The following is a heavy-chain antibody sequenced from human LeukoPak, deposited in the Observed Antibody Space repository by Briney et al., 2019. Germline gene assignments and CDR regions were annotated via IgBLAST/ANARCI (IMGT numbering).Heavy chain of an antibody. Sequence: SETLSLPCTVSGGSINSHYRRWIRQPPRKGLQWIGDIYYSERTNYNPSLRSRVTISVDTSKNQLSLKLTSVLAADTAMYYCVRRDNTGWNYFDHWGQGILVTVSS. CDR3: VRRDNTGWNYFDH. V-gene: IGHV4-59*08. J-gene: IGHJ4*02. CDR1: GGSINSHY. CDR2: IYYSERT. D-gene: IGHD6-19*01.